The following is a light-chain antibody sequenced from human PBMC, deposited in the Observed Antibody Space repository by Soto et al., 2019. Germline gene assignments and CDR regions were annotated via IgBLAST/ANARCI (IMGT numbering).Light chain of an antibody. CDR3: ATWDSSLSVYVL. CDR2: DNN. CDR1: SSNVGRNY. V-gene: IGLV1-51*01. J-gene: IGLJ2*01. Sequence: QSVLPQPPSVSAAPGQKVTISCSGSSSNVGRNYVSWYQQLPGTAPKLLIYDNNKRPSGIPDRFSGSKPGTPATLDITGLQAGDEDDYSCATWDSSLSVYVLFGGGTKLTVL.